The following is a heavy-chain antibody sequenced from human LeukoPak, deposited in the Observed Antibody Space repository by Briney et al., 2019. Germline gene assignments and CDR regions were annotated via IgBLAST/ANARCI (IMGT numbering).Heavy chain of an antibody. CDR2: IYTSGST. J-gene: IGHJ3*02. CDR1: GGSISSYY. CDR3: ARDRRYYYDSTWAFDI. V-gene: IGHV4-4*07. Sequence: KPSETLSLTCTVSGGSISSYYWSWIRQPAGKGLEWIGRIYTSGSTNYNPSLKSRVTMSVDTSKNQFSLKLSSVTAADTAVYYCARDRRYYYDSTWAFDIWGQGTMVTVSS. D-gene: IGHD3-22*01.